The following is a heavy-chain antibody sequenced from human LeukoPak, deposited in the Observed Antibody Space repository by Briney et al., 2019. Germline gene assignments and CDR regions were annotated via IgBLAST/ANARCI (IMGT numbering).Heavy chain of an antibody. CDR1: GFTFSSYW. J-gene: IGHJ4*02. Sequence: GGSLRLSCAASGFTFSSYWMNWVRQAPGKGLEWVSCISSSSSTKYYADSVKGRFTISRDNAKNSLYLQMNSLRAEDTAVYYCAKQGGSFDYWGQGTLVTVSS. D-gene: IGHD1-26*01. V-gene: IGHV3-48*04. CDR3: AKQGGSFDY. CDR2: ISSSSSTK.